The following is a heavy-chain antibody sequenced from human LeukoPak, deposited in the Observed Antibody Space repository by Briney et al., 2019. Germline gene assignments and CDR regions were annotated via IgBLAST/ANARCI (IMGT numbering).Heavy chain of an antibody. CDR1: GGSISSGGYY. Sequence: PSETLSLTCTVSGGSISSGGYYWSWIRQPPGKGLEWIGYIYYSGSTYYNPSLKSRVTISVDTSKNQFSLKLSSVTAADTAVYYCASFYPATAKRDIVVVVAATGGPFDPWGQGTLVTVSS. V-gene: IGHV4-31*03. CDR3: ASFYPATAKRDIVVVVAATGGPFDP. CDR2: IYYSGST. J-gene: IGHJ5*02. D-gene: IGHD2-15*01.